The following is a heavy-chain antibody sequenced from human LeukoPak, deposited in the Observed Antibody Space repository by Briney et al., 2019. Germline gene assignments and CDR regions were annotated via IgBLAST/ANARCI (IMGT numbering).Heavy chain of an antibody. CDR3: ARSSGWYQGHYFDY. CDR2: INHSGST. D-gene: IGHD6-19*01. Sequence: PSETLSLTCAVYGGSFSGYYWSWIRQPPGKGLEWIGEINHSGSTNYNPSLKSRVTISVDTSKNQFSLKLSSVTAADTAVYYCARSSGWYQGHYFDYWGQGTLVTVSS. J-gene: IGHJ4*02. CDR1: GGSFSGYY. V-gene: IGHV4-34*01.